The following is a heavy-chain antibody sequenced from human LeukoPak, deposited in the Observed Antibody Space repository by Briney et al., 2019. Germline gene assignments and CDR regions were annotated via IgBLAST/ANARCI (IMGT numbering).Heavy chain of an antibody. CDR1: GFTFSSYW. J-gene: IGHJ4*02. Sequence: GGSLRLSCAASGFTFSSYWVSWVRQAPGKGLEWVANIKQDGSEKYYVDSVKGRFTISRDNAKNSLYLQMNSLRAEDAAVYYCARSLWDCSGGSCYGDYFDYWGQGTLVTVSS. D-gene: IGHD2-15*01. CDR2: IKQDGSEK. V-gene: IGHV3-7*01. CDR3: ARSLWDCSGGSCYGDYFDY.